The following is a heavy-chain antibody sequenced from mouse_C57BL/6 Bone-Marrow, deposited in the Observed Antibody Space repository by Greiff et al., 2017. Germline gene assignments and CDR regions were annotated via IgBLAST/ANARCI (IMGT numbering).Heavy chain of an antibody. D-gene: IGHD2-4*01. V-gene: IGHV1-55*01. CDR2: IYPGSGST. CDR3: AREGDYAWFAY. CDR1: GYTFTSYW. Sequence: QVQLQQPGAELVKPGASVKMSCKASGYTFTSYWITWVKQRPGQGLEWIGDIYPGSGSTNYNEKFTGKATLTVDTSSSTAYMQLSSLTSEDSAVYYCAREGDYAWFAYGGQGTLVTVSA. J-gene: IGHJ3*01.